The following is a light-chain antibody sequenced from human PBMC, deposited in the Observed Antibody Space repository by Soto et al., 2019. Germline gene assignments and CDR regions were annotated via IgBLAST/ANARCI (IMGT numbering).Light chain of an antibody. J-gene: IGKJ5*01. CDR1: QSISIN. CDR2: GAS. CDR3: QQYHKWPIT. Sequence: EVVLTQSPATLSVSPGERATLACRASQSISINLAWYQQIPGQAPRLLIYGASTRATGVPARITGGGSETDFTLTISSLQSEDFALYYWQQYHKWPITFGQGARLELK. V-gene: IGKV3-15*01.